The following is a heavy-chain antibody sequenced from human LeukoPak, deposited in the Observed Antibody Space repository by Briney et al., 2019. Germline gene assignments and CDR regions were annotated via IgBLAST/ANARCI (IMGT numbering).Heavy chain of an antibody. CDR1: VYTFTSYD. D-gene: IGHD6-6*01. V-gene: IGHV1-8*01. J-gene: IGHJ4*02. CDR2: MNPNSGNT. CDR3: ARLPKYSRPLDY. Sequence: GASVKVSCKASVYTFTSYDINWVRQATGQGLEWMGWMNPNSGNTAYAQKFQGRVTMSRDTSISTAYMELSSLGSEDTAVYYCARLPKYSRPLDYWGQGTLVTVSS.